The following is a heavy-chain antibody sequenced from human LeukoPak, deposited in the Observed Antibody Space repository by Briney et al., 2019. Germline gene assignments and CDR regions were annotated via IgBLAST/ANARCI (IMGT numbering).Heavy chain of an antibody. D-gene: IGHD6-13*01. V-gene: IGHV1-46*01. Sequence: ASVKVPCKASGYTFTSYYMHWVRQAPGQGLEWMGIINPSGGSTSYAQKFQGRVTMTRDTSTSTVYMELSSLRSEDTAVYYCARGRGPRAAGNIWDDYWGQGTLVTVSS. CDR1: GYTFTSYY. CDR2: INPSGGST. CDR3: ARGRGPRAAGNIWDDY. J-gene: IGHJ4*02.